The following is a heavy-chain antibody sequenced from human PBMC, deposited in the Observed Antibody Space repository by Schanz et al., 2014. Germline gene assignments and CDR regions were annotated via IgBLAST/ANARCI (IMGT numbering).Heavy chain of an antibody. V-gene: IGHV3-7*01. CDR3: ARPLGPNYYYYGLDV. CDR1: GFTFSSYW. CDR2: IKQDGSEK. J-gene: IGHJ6*02. Sequence: EVQLVESGGGLVQPRGSLRLSCAASGFTFSSYWMSWVRQAPGKGLEWVANIKQDGSEKYYVDSVQGRFTISRDNAKNSLYLQMNSLRAEDTAVYYCARPLGPNYYYYGLDVWGQGTTVTVSS.